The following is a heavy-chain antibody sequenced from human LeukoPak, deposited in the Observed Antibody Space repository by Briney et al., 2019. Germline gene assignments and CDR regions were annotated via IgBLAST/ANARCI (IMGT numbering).Heavy chain of an antibody. Sequence: SETLSLTCTVSGGSISSSSYCWGWIRQPPGKGLEWIGVMYYSGRTYYNPSLKSRFTISVDTSKNQFSLQLNSVTPEDTAVYYCARDPISEPDLWFGELFSPVRSARPFDIWGQGTMVTVSS. D-gene: IGHD3-10*01. CDR2: MYYSGRT. CDR3: ARDPISEPDLWFGELFSPVRSARPFDI. V-gene: IGHV4-39*02. CDR1: GGSISSSSYC. J-gene: IGHJ3*02.